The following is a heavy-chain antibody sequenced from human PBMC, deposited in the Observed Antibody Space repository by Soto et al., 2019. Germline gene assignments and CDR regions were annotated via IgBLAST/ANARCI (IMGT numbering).Heavy chain of an antibody. Sequence: SETLSLTCAVYGGSFSGYYWSWIRQPPGKGLEWIGEINHSGSTNYNPSLKSRVTISVDTSKNQFSLKLSSVTAADTAVYYCARECYYDSSGYYAKPVPSIVTRVWFDPWGQGTLVTVSS. CDR3: ARECYYDSSGYYAKPVPSIVTRVWFDP. CDR1: GGSFSGYY. D-gene: IGHD3-22*01. J-gene: IGHJ5*02. CDR2: INHSGST. V-gene: IGHV4-34*01.